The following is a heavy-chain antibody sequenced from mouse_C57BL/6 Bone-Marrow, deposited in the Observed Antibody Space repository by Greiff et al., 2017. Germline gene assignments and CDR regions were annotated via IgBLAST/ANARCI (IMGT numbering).Heavy chain of an antibody. V-gene: IGHV1-61*01. D-gene: IGHD1-1*01. Sequence: VQLQQPGAGLVRPGSSVKLSCKASGYTFTSYWMDWVKQRPGQGLEWIGNIYPSDSETHYNQKFKDKATLTVDKSSSTAYMQLSSLTSEDSAVYYCARGNCGSSFDYWGQGTTLTVTA. CDR3: ARGNCGSSFDY. CDR2: IYPSDSET. J-gene: IGHJ2*01. CDR1: GYTFTSYW.